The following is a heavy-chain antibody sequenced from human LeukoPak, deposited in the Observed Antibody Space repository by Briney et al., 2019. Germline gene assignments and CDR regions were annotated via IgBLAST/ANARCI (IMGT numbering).Heavy chain of an antibody. Sequence: SETLSLTCTVSGGSISSYYWSWIRQPAGKGLEWIGRIYTSGSTNYNPSLKSRVTMSVDTSKNQFSLKLSSVTAADTAVYYCARESTNYYGSGSYYWVNWFDPWGQGTLVTVSS. D-gene: IGHD3-10*01. CDR1: GGSISSYY. V-gene: IGHV4-4*07. CDR3: ARESTNYYGSGSYYWVNWFDP. J-gene: IGHJ5*02. CDR2: IYTSGST.